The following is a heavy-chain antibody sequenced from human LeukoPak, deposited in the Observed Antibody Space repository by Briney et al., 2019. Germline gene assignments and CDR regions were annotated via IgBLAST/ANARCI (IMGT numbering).Heavy chain of an antibody. CDR1: GLSVSSNY. CDR2: IYSCDGT. J-gene: IGHJ3*01. V-gene: IGHV3-53*01. CDR3: TKSATSDHY. D-gene: IGHD1-1*01. Sequence: GGSLRLSCAASGLSVSSNYMSWVRQAPGKGLEWVSFIYSCDGTYYADSVKGRFTISRDNSKNTLYLQMNSLRAEDTAMYYCTKSATSDHYWGQGTMVTVSS.